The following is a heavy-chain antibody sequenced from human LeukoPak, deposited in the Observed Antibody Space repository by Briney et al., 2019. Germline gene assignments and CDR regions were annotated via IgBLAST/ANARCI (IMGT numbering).Heavy chain of an antibody. J-gene: IGHJ4*02. V-gene: IGHV3-23*01. D-gene: IGHD2-15*01. CDR2: TSSSDAGK. Sequence: GGALRLSCAASGFTFSSYAMSWVRRAPGKGLEWVSATSSSDAGKYYADSVRGRFTISRDNSRNTMYLQMNSLRVEDAAVYYCAKAPVTSCRGAFCYPFDSWGQGTLVTVSS. CDR3: AKAPVTSCRGAFCYPFDS. CDR1: GFTFSSYA.